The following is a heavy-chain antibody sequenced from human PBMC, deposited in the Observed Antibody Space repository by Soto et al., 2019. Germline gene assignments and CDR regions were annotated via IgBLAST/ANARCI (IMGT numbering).Heavy chain of an antibody. D-gene: IGHD2-15*01. CDR2: LTGIGTT. CDR1: GFSFTDYS. CDR3: AKRATTVPTPGNYFDF. V-gene: IGHV3-23*01. J-gene: IGHJ4*02. Sequence: EVQLLESGGDLVQPGGSLRLSCVASGFSFTDYSMTWVRQAPGRGLEWVSTLTGIGTTFYAYSVKGRFTISRDNSKNTLSLPMHRLRTEDTALYYCAKRATTVPTPGNYFDFWGQGTLVTVSS.